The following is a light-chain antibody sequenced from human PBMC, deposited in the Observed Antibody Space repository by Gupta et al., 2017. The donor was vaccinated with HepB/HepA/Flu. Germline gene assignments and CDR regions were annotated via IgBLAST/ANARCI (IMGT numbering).Light chain of an antibody. CDR3: ETWDSNSWV. Sequence: QPVLPQSSSASASLGSSVKLTCTLSSGHSSYIIAWHQQQPGRAPRYLMKVEGSGSYNKGSGVPDRFSGSSSGADRYLTISNLHSEDEADYYCETWDSNSWVFGGGTKLTVL. J-gene: IGLJ3*02. CDR1: SGHSSYI. CDR2: VEGSGSY. V-gene: IGLV4-60*03.